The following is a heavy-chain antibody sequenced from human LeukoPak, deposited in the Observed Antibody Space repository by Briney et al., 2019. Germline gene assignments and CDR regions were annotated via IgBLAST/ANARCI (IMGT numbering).Heavy chain of an antibody. V-gene: IGHV4-30-4*01. CDR3: ARVDCSGGSCYYPSWFDP. CDR2: IYYSGST. D-gene: IGHD2-15*01. CDR1: GGSISSGDYY. Sequence: PSETLSLTCTVSGGSISSGDYYWSWIRQPPGKGLEWIGYIYYSGSTYYNPSLKSRVTISVDTSKNQFSLKLSSVTAADTAVYYCARVDCSGGSCYYPSWFDPWGQGTLVTVSS. J-gene: IGHJ5*02.